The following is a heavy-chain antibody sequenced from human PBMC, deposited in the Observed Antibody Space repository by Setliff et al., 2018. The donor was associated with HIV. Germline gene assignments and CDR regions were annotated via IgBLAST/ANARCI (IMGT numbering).Heavy chain of an antibody. D-gene: IGHD2-15*01. J-gene: IGHJ4*02. V-gene: IGHV4-59*11. CDR3: ATTDCSGADCPQMYDY. CDR2: IYFSGTT. CDR1: GASISSHY. Sequence: SETLSLTCTVSGASISSHYWSWIRQPPGKGLEWIGYIYFSGTTNYNPSLKSRVTISVDTSKNQFSLNLNSVTAADTAVYYCATTDCSGADCPQMYDYWGQGTLVTVSS.